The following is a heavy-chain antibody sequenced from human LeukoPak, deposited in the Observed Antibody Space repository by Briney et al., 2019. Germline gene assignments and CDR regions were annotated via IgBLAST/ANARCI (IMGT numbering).Heavy chain of an antibody. CDR1: GFTFSSYG. V-gene: IGHV3-30*02. CDR3: ARTSGSYYYYYMDV. Sequence: GGSLRLSCAASGFTFSSYGMHWVRQAPGKGLEWVAFIRYDGSNKYYADSVKGRFTISRDNSKNTLYLQMNSLRAEDTAVYYCARTSGSYYYYYMDVWGKGTTVTVSS. CDR2: IRYDGSNK. J-gene: IGHJ6*03. D-gene: IGHD1-26*01.